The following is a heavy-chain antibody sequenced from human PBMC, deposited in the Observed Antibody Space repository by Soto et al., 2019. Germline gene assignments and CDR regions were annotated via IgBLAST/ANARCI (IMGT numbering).Heavy chain of an antibody. CDR1: GGSISSGGYS. V-gene: IGHV4-30-2*01. J-gene: IGHJ5*02. CDR2: IYHSGST. D-gene: IGHD3-10*01. CDR3: ARKRGVIEFVGWFDP. Sequence: SETLSLTCAVSGGSISSGGYSWSWIRQPPGKGLEWIGYIYHSGSTYYNPSLKSRVTISVDKSKNQFSLKLSSVTAADTDVYYCARKRGVIEFVGWFDPWGQGTLVTVSS.